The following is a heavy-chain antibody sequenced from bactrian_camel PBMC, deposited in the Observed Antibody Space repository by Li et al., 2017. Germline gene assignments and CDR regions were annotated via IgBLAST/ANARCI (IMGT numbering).Heavy chain of an antibody. CDR1: GFTYTDRR. D-gene: IGHD3*01. CDR2: ITDRDRT. V-gene: IGHV3S53*01. J-gene: IGHJ6*01. CDR3: AAVNCYPTARYCSGSWCRAVRTDIGY. Sequence: VQLVESGGGSVQAGGSLRLSCVVSGFTYTDRRCMSWYRQAAGEQREWVASITDRDRTSYADDVKGRFTSSRDNAKNTVYLRMNSLKPEDSAMYYCAAVNCYPTARYCSGSWCRAVRTDIGYWGQGTQVTVS.